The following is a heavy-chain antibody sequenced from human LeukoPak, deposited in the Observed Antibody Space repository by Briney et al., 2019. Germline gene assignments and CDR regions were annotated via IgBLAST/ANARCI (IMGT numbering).Heavy chain of an antibody. CDR3: ARDVEQQLVRAVDY. J-gene: IGHJ4*02. Sequence: ASVKVSCKASGYTFTSYGISWVQQAPGQGLEWMGWISAYNGNTNYAQKLQGRVTMTTDTSTSTAYMELRSLRSDDTAVYYCARDVEQQLVRAVDYWGQGTLVTVSS. CDR1: GYTFTSYG. V-gene: IGHV1-18*01. D-gene: IGHD6-13*01. CDR2: ISAYNGNT.